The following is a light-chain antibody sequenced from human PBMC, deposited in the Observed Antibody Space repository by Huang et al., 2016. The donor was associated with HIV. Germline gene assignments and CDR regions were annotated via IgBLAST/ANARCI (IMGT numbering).Light chain of an antibody. J-gene: IGKJ4*01. V-gene: IGKV3-15*01. Sequence: IVMTKTPATLPVSPGGRATLSCRASQSVSSNLAWYQQKPGQAPRLIIYVSTSRATGVPTRFSGRGSRTDFTLTINSLQSEDFGIYYCQQYNNWHLTFGGGTRV. CDR1: QSVSSN. CDR2: VST. CDR3: QQYNNWHLT.